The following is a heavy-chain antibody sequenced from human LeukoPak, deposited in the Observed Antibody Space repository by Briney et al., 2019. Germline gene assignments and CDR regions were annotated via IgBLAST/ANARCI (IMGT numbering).Heavy chain of an antibody. J-gene: IGHJ4*02. V-gene: IGHV5-51*01. D-gene: IGHD4-11*01. CDR2: IYPGDSDT. CDR1: GYSFTSYW. CDR3: ARPLNAGGVMTTVSY. Sequence: GESLKISCKGSGYSFTSYWIGWERQMPGKGLEWMGIIYPGDSDTRYSPSFQGQVTISADKSISTAYLQWSSLKASDTAMYYCARPLNAGGVMTTVSYWGQGTLVTVSS.